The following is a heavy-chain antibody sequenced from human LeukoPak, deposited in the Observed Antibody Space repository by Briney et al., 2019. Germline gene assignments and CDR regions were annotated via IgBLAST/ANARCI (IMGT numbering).Heavy chain of an antibody. D-gene: IGHD6-6*01. CDR1: GGTFSSYA. V-gene: IGHV1-69*05. CDR2: IIPIFGTA. CDR3: ASGRSSSYYYYYMDV. J-gene: IGHJ6*03. Sequence: SVKVSCKASGGTFSSYAISWVRQAPGQGLEWMGGIIPIFGTANYTQKFQGRVTITTDESTSTAYMELSSLRSEDTAVYYCASGRSSSYYYYYMDVWGKGTTVTVSS.